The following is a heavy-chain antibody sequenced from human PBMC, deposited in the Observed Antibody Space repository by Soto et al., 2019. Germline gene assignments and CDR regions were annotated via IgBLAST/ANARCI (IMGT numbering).Heavy chain of an antibody. CDR3: ARDRVSSSSGLDWFDP. D-gene: IGHD6-6*01. CDR2: IYYIGST. J-gene: IGHJ5*02. V-gene: IGHV4-31*03. Sequence: QVQLQESGPGLVKPSQTLSLTCTVSGGSISSGGYYWSWIRQHPGKGLEWIGYIYYIGSTYYNPSLKLRVTISVDTSKNQFSLKLSSVTAADTAVYYCARDRVSSSSGLDWFDPWGQGTLVTVSS. CDR1: GGSISSGGYY.